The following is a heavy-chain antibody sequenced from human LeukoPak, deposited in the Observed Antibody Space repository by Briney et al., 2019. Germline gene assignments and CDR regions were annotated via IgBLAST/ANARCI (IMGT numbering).Heavy chain of an antibody. D-gene: IGHD1-26*01. CDR2: IYYSGST. CDR3: AREGSGIDY. CDR1: GGSISSYY. J-gene: IGHJ4*02. Sequence: ETLSLTCTVSGGSISSYYWSWIRQPPGKGLEWIGYIYYSGSTNYNPSLKSRVTISVDTSKDQSSLKLMSMPTADAAVYYFAREGSGIDYWGQGTLVTVSS. V-gene: IGHV4-59*01.